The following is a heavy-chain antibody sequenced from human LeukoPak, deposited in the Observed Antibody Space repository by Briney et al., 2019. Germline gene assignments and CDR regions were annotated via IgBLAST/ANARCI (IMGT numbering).Heavy chain of an antibody. D-gene: IGHD6-13*01. J-gene: IGHJ4*02. CDR3: ARHPGAAVDYFDY. CDR1: GYSFTSYW. Sequence: GESLKISCKGSGYSFTSYWIGWVRQMPGKGLEWMGIIYPGDSDTRYSPSFQGQVTISADKSISTAYRQWSSLKASDTAMYYCARHPGAAVDYFDYWGQGTLVTVSS. V-gene: IGHV5-51*01. CDR2: IYPGDSDT.